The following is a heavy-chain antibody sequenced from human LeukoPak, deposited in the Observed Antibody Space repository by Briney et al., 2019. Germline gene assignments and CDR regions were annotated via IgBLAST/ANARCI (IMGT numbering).Heavy chain of an antibody. J-gene: IGHJ4*02. CDR1: GGSISSSSYY. Sequence: SETLSLTCTVSGGSISSSSYYWGWIRQPPGKGLEWIGSIYYSGSTYYNPSLKSRVTISVDTSKNQFSLKLSSVTAADTAVYYCARSGAVGGSGYFDYWGQGTLVTVSS. D-gene: IGHD6-19*01. CDR2: IYYSGST. CDR3: ARSGAVGGSGYFDY. V-gene: IGHV4-39*07.